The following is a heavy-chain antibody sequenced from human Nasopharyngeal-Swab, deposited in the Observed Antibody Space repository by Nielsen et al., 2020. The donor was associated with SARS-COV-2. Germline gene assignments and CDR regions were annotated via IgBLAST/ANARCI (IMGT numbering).Heavy chain of an antibody. Sequence: WIRQPPGKGLEWVSSISSSSSYIYYADSVKGRFTISRDNAKNSLYLQMNSLRAEDTAVYYCARGRAMIVVVDPYGTDVWGQGTTVTVSS. CDR2: ISSSSSYI. D-gene: IGHD3-22*01. J-gene: IGHJ6*02. V-gene: IGHV3-21*01. CDR3: ARGRAMIVVVDPYGTDV.